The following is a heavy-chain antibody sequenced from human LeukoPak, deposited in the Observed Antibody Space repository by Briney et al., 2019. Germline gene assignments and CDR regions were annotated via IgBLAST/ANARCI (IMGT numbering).Heavy chain of an antibody. V-gene: IGHV4-4*02. CDR1: GGSISSSNW. CDR2: IYHSGST. CDR3: ARDSGRQMDWFDP. J-gene: IGHJ5*02. Sequence: SGTLSLTCAVSGGSISSSNWWSWVRQPPGKGLELIGEIYHSGSTNYNPSLKSRVTISVDTSKNQFSLKLSSVTAADTAVYYCARDSGRQMDWFDPWGQGTLVTVSS. D-gene: IGHD3-10*01.